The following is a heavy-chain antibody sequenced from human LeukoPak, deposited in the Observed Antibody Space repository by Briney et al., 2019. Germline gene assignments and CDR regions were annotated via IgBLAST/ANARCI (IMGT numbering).Heavy chain of an antibody. J-gene: IGHJ4*02. CDR2: IYSGGST. D-gene: IGHD3-22*01. CDR3: ARDSLYYDSSGYYRGGFDY. Sequence: GGSLRLSCAASGFTVSSNYMSWVRQAPGKGLEWVSVIYSGGSTYYADSVKSRFTISRDNSKNTLYLQMNSLRAEDTAVYYCARDSLYYDSSGYYRGGFDYWGQGTLVTVSS. CDR1: GFTVSSNY. V-gene: IGHV3-53*01.